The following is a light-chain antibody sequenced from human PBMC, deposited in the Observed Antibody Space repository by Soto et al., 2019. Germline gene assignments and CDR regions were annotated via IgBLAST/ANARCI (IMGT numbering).Light chain of an antibody. CDR2: ATT. Sequence: QTVVTQESSLTVSPGGTVTLTCDSSIDTVTTSHWPYWFQQKPGQAPKTLIYATTNRHSWTPARFSGSILGGKAALILSGAQPEDEAEYYCLLSYNGAPAVFGGGTQLTVL. CDR1: IDTVTTSHW. J-gene: IGLJ7*01. V-gene: IGLV7-46*01. CDR3: LLSYNGAPAV.